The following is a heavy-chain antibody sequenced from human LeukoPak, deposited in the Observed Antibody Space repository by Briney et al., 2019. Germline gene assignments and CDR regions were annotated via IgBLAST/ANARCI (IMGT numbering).Heavy chain of an antibody. D-gene: IGHD3-10*01. CDR1: GGTFSSYA. CDR3: AGRVTMVSGFDP. Sequence: SVKVSCKASGGTFSSYAISWVRQAPGQGLEWMGGIIPIFGTANYAQKFQGRVTITADTSTSTAYMELNSLTSEDTAVYYCAGRVTMVSGFDPWGQGTLVAVSS. CDR2: IIPIFGTA. V-gene: IGHV1-69*06. J-gene: IGHJ5*02.